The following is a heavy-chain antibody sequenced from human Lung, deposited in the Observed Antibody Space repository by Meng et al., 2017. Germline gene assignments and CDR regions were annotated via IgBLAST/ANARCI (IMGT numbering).Heavy chain of an antibody. CDR3: ARDEDISAAGKLFGDY. D-gene: IGHD6-25*01. V-gene: IGHV1-2*06. CDR2: INPKSGDT. J-gene: IGHJ4*02. CDR1: GYNFPDYY. Sequence: VALVPSGAGLKKAGASGKVSCKPSGYNFPDYYIHWVRRAPGQGLEWMGRINPKSGDTHYAQKFQARVTMTGDTSISTAYMELSGLRSDDTAMYYCARDEDISAAGKLFGDYWGQGTLVTVSS.